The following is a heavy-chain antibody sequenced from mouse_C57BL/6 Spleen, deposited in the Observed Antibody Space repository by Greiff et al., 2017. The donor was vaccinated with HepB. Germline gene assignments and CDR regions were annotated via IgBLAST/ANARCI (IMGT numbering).Heavy chain of an antibody. CDR2: IYPSDSET. Sequence: QVQLQQPGAELVRPGSSVKLSCKASGYTFTSYRMDWVKQRPGQGLEWIGNIYPSDSETHYNQKFKDKATLTVDKSSSTAYMQLSSLTSEDSAVYYCARRGLGEDYWGQGTTLTVSS. CDR3: ARRGLGEDY. D-gene: IGHD4-1*01. CDR1: GYTFTSYR. J-gene: IGHJ2*01. V-gene: IGHV1-61*01.